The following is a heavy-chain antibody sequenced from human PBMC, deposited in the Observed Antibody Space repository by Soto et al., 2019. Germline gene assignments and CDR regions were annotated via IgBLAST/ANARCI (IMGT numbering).Heavy chain of an antibody. J-gene: IGHJ5*02. D-gene: IGHD2-15*01. CDR3: ARGERLHVFCRKNGFDP. CDR1: GGSLSGYY. Sequence: QVQLQQWGAGLLKPSETLSLTCAVYGGSLSGYYWRWIRQPPGKGLEWIGEISHSGSTNYNPTLTSRFTISIDTSQNQFSRKVGSFTASDTAVYSCARGERLHVFCRKNGFDPWGQGALVTVSS. CDR2: ISHSGST. V-gene: IGHV4-34*01.